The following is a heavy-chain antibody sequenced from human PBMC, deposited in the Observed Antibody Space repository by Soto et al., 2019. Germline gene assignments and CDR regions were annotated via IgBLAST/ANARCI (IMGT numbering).Heavy chain of an antibody. D-gene: IGHD3-22*01. Sequence: SETLSLTCAVSGGSISSFWWSWVRQAPGMGLEWIGEIHHSGATDYNPSLKSRVTVSVDKSKNQFSLNLSSVTAADTAVYYCARQCGDYYDSSGYYHFDYWGQGTLVTVSS. CDR1: GGSISSFW. CDR3: ARQCGDYYDSSGYYHFDY. V-gene: IGHV4-4*02. CDR2: IHHSGAT. J-gene: IGHJ4*02.